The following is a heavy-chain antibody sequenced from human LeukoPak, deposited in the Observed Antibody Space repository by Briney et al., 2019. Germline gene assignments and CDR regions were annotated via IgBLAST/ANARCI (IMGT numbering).Heavy chain of an antibody. Sequence: GGSLRLSCAVSGFTFSSDWMNWVRQAPGQGMEWVASIRQDGGETSYVDSVKGRFTISRDNTKNSLYLQMSSLRAEDTAVYYCARDGTAAGLYFDLWGQGTLVTVSS. CDR2: IRQDGGET. V-gene: IGHV3-7*01. J-gene: IGHJ4*01. D-gene: IGHD6-13*01. CDR1: GFTFSSDW. CDR3: ARDGTAAGLYFDL.